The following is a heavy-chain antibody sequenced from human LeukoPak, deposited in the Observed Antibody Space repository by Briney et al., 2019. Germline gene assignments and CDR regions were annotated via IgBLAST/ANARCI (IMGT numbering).Heavy chain of an antibody. Sequence: SETLSLTCTVSGYSISSGYYWGWIRQPPGKGLEWIGSTYHSGSTYYNPSLKSRVTISVDTSKNQFSLKLSSVTAADTAVYYCARESTMIVVVGWGQGTMVTVSS. CDR1: GYSISSGYY. CDR2: TYHSGST. D-gene: IGHD3-22*01. CDR3: ARESTMIVVVG. V-gene: IGHV4-38-2*02. J-gene: IGHJ3*01.